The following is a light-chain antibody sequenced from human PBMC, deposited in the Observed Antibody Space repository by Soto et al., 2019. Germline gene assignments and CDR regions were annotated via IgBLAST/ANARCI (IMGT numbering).Light chain of an antibody. CDR1: PSVSNS. V-gene: IGKV3-11*01. J-gene: IGKJ2*01. Sequence: ESVLTQSPATLSLSPGERATLSCRASPSVSNSLAWYQHKPGQAPRLLIYDASNRATGVPTRFSGSGSGTDFTLTISSLEPEDFAVYYCQQRSNWPMYTFGQGTKLEIK. CDR3: QQRSNWPMYT. CDR2: DAS.